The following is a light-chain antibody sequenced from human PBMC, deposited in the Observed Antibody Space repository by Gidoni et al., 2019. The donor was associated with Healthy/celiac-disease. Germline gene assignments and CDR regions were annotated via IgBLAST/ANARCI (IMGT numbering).Light chain of an antibody. Sequence: DIQMTQSPSSLSASVGDRVTITCQASQDISNYLNWYQQKPGKAPKLLLYDASNLETGVPSRFSGSGSGTDFTCTISSLQPEDIATYYCQQYDNLPLTFGGGTKVEIK. CDR1: QDISNY. CDR3: QQYDNLPLT. V-gene: IGKV1-33*01. CDR2: DAS. J-gene: IGKJ4*01.